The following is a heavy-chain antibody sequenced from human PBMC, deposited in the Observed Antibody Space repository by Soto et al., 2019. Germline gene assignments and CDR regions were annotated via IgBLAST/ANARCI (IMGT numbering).Heavy chain of an antibody. V-gene: IGHV4-31*03. Sequence: QVQLQQSGPGLVKPSQTLSLTCTVSGVTVSSDAYYWSWIRQPPGKGLEWIGNIYHTGSTYYSPSLKGRVDISLDKSKNQFSLWLSSVTAEDTAVYYCARYRFSGSRWSKFDYWGQGTLVTVSS. CDR1: GVTVSSDAYY. D-gene: IGHD6-13*01. CDR3: ARYRFSGSRWSKFDY. CDR2: IYHTGST. J-gene: IGHJ4*02.